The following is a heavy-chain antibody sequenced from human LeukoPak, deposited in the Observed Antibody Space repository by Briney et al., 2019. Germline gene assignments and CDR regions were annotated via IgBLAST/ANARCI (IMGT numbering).Heavy chain of an antibody. J-gene: IGHJ6*03. CDR1: GGSISSYY. V-gene: IGHV4-59*01. D-gene: IGHD3-22*01. Sequence: PSETLSLTCTVSGGSISSYYWSWIRQPPGKGLEWIGYIYYSGSTNYNPSLKSRVTISVDTSKNQFSLKLSSVTAADTAVYYCARCGYDSSGYYYYMDVWGKGTTVTVSS. CDR2: IYYSGST. CDR3: ARCGYDSSGYYYYMDV.